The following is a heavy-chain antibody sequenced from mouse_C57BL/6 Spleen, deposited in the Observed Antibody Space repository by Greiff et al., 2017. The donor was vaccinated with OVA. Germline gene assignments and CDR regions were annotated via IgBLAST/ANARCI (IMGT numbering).Heavy chain of an antibody. D-gene: IGHD2-10*01. CDR3: VRERPYYGNYGWYFDV. CDR1: GFTFNTYA. Sequence: DVQLVESGGGLVQPKGSLKLSCAASGFTFNTYAMHWVRQAPGKGLEWVARIRSKSSNYATYYADSVKDRFTISRDDSQSMLYLQMNNLKTEDTAMYYCVRERPYYGNYGWYFDVWGTGTTVTVSS. CDR2: IRSKSSNYAT. J-gene: IGHJ1*03. V-gene: IGHV10-3*01.